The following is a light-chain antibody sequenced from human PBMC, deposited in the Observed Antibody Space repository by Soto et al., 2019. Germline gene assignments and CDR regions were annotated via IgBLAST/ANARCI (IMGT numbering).Light chain of an antibody. CDR1: SSDVGGYNY. CDR2: DVS. V-gene: IGLV2-14*01. J-gene: IGLJ1*01. CDR3: SSYTNSSPFV. Sequence: QSVLTQPASVSGSPGQSITISCTGTSSDVGGYNYVSWYQQHPGKAPKLMIYDVSNWPSGVSNRFSGSKSGNTASLTISGLQAEDEADSYCSSYTNSSPFVFGPVTKVTVL.